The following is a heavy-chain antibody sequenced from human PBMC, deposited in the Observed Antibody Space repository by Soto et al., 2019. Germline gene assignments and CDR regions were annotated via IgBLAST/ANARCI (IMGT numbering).Heavy chain of an antibody. CDR1: GDSISSGYY. V-gene: IGHV4-38-2*01. D-gene: IGHD2-15*01. CDR2: IYYSGST. CDR3: ATGKNLGYCSGGSCYYYYGMDV. Sequence: PSETLSLTCAVSGDSISSGYYWAWIRQPPRKGLEWVGSIYYSGSTYYNPSLKSRVTISVDTSKNQFSLKLSSVTAADTAVYYCATGKNLGYCSGGSCYYYYGMDVWGQGTTVTVS. J-gene: IGHJ6*02.